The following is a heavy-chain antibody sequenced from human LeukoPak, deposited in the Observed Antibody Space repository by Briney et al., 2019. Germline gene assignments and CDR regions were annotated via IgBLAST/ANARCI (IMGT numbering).Heavy chain of an antibody. J-gene: IGHJ4*02. CDR3: ARHGAAAGLLFDY. CDR2: IIPIFGTA. V-gene: IGHV1-69*01. CDR1: GCTFSSYA. Sequence: GSSVKVSCKASGCTFSSYAISWVRPAPGQGREWMGGIIPIFGTANYAQKFQGRVTITADESTSTAYMDLSSLTSEDRALYYCARHGAAAGLLFDYWGQGTLVTVSS. D-gene: IGHD6-13*01.